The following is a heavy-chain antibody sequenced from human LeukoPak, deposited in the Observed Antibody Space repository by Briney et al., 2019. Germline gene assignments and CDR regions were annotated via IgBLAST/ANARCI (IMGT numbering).Heavy chain of an antibody. CDR3: ARHPPAYGSGSYYPDY. Sequence: PSETLSLTCTVSGGSISSYYGSWIRQPAGKGLEWIGRIYTSGSTNYNPSLKSRVTMSVDTSKNQFSLKLSSVTAADTAVYYCARHPPAYGSGSYYPDYWGQGTLVTVSS. CDR2: IYTSGST. D-gene: IGHD3-10*01. V-gene: IGHV4-4*07. J-gene: IGHJ4*02. CDR1: GGSISSYY.